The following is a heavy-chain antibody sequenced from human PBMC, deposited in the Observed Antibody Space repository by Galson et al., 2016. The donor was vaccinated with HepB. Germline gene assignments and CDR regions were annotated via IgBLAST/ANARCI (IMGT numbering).Heavy chain of an antibody. D-gene: IGHD1-20*01. Sequence: SVKVSCKVSGFPVTDLSIHWVRQAPGKGLEWMGGFELEDGETVHAQKFQGRVTMTEDTSTDTAIYYSGAAYISHNWKDREVWGQGTLVTVSS. V-gene: IGHV1-24*01. CDR3: V. CDR1: GFPVTDLS. CDR2: FELEDGET. J-gene: IGHJ4*02.